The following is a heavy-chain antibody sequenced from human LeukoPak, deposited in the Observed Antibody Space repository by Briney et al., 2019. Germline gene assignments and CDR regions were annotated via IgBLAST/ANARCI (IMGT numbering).Heavy chain of an antibody. CDR2: IYPGDSDT. V-gene: IGHV5-51*01. CDR3: ARQRDDSSGYYSDAFDI. Sequence: GESLKISCQGSGYSFTSYWIGWVRPMPGKGLEWMGIIYPGDSDTRYSPSFQGQVTISADKPISTAYLQWSSLKASDTAMYYCARQRDDSSGYYSDAFDIWGQGTMVTVSS. J-gene: IGHJ3*02. D-gene: IGHD3-22*01. CDR1: GYSFTSYW.